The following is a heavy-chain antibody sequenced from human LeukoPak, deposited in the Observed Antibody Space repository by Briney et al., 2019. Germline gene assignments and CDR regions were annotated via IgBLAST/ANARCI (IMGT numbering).Heavy chain of an antibody. V-gene: IGHV1-69*04. CDR2: IIPVLNIT. J-gene: IGHJ4*02. CDR1: GGTFSTSA. D-gene: IGHD3-16*01. Sequence: SVKVSCKTSGGTFSTSAITWVRQAPGQGLEWMGRIIPVLNITTYAQRFQGRVTITADTSTSTAYMELSSLRSEDTAVYYCARIQFGDYWGQGTLVTVSS. CDR3: ARIQFGDY.